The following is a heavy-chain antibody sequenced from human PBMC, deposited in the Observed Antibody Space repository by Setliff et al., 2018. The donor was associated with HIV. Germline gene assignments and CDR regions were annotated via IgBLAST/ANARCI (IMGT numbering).Heavy chain of an antibody. CDR2: ISHSGST. Sequence: ASETLSLTCTVSGDSITNDDYYWGWIRQPPGKGLEWIGEISHSGSTNYNPSLKSRVAISVDTSKNQFSLKLNTVTAADTAVYYCAREFEYYDSRGFRYYYMDVSGKGTAVTVSS. V-gene: IGHV4-39*07. D-gene: IGHD3-22*01. CDR3: AREFEYYDSRGFRYYYMDV. CDR1: GDSITNDDYY. J-gene: IGHJ6*03.